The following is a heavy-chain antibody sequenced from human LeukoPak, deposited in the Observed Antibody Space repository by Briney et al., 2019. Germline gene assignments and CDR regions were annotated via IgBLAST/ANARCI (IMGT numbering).Heavy chain of an antibody. V-gene: IGHV3-48*02. Sequence: GGSLRLSCAASGFTFNTYSMNWVRLAPGKGLEWVSYISTSSRTIYYADSVKGRFTISRDNAKNSLYLQMNSLRDEDTAVYYCARDSGWGNCFDYWGQGTLVIVSS. J-gene: IGHJ4*02. CDR3: ARDSGWGNCFDY. CDR2: ISTSSRTI. CDR1: GFTFNTYS. D-gene: IGHD6-19*01.